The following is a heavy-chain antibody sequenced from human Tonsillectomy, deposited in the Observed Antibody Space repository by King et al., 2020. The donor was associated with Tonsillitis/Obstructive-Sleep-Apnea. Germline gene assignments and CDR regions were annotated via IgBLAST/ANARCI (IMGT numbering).Heavy chain of an antibody. Sequence: LVQSGPEVKKPGTSVKVSCKASGFTFTNSAVQWVRQARGQRLEWIGWIVVGSGNTNYAQKFQERVTITRDMSTSTAYMELSSLRSEDTAVYYCAAASGWHYYFDYWGQGTLVTVSS. J-gene: IGHJ4*02. CDR3: AAASGWHYYFDY. CDR1: GFTFTNSA. CDR2: IVVGSGNT. V-gene: IGHV1-58*01. D-gene: IGHD6-19*01.